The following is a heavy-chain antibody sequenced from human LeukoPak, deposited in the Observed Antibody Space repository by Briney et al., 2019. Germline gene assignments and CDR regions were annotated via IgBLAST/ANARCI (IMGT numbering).Heavy chain of an antibody. Sequence: SVKVSCKASGGTFSSYTISWVRQAPGQGLEWMGGIIPIFGTANYAQKFQGRVTITADESTSTAYMELSSLRAEDTAVYYCASTPRARLSGGSSRGPNAFDIWGQGTMVTVSS. D-gene: IGHD2-2*01. CDR3: ASTPRARLSGGSSRGPNAFDI. V-gene: IGHV1-69*13. J-gene: IGHJ3*02. CDR2: IIPIFGTA. CDR1: GGTFSSYT.